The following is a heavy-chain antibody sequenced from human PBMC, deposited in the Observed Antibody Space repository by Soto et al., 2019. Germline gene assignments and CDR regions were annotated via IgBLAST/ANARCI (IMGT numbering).Heavy chain of an antibody. CDR2: ISSTGRTI. J-gene: IGHJ4*02. CDR1: GFTFSNYY. CDR3: ARSYSSGWEFDY. V-gene: IGHV3-11*01. D-gene: IGHD6-19*01. Sequence: GSLRLSCGASGFTFSNYYMSWIRQAPGKGLEWVSYISSTGRTIYYADSVKGRFTVSRDNAQNSLSLKLNSLRVEDTAVYYCARSYSSGWEFDYWGQGTQLTVSS.